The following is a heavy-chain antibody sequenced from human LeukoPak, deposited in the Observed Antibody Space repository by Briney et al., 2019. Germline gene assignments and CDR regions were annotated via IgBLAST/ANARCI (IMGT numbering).Heavy chain of an antibody. CDR3: ARKVQGGYFDY. CDR1: GFSLNTRGMC. V-gene: IGHV2-70*11. Sequence: SGPTLVKPTQTLTLTCTFSGFSLNTRGMCVSWIRQPPGKALEWRARIDWDDDKYYSTSLKTRLTISKDTSKKQVVLTMTNMNPVDTATYYCARKVQGGYFDYWGQGTLVTVSS. CDR2: IDWDDDK. D-gene: IGHD3-16*01. J-gene: IGHJ4*02.